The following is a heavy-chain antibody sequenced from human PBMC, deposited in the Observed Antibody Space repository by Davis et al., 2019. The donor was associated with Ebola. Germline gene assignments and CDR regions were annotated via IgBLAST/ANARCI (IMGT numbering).Heavy chain of an antibody. D-gene: IGHD6-19*01. V-gene: IGHV4-34*01. Sequence: MPSETLSLTCAVYGGSFSGYYWSWIRQPPGKGLEWIGEINHSGSTNYNPSLKGRVTISVDTSKNQFSLKLSSVTAADTAVYYCARGKQWLVFPRSGVYGMDVWGQGTTVTVSS. J-gene: IGHJ6*02. CDR1: GGSFSGYY. CDR3: ARGKQWLVFPRSGVYGMDV. CDR2: INHSGST.